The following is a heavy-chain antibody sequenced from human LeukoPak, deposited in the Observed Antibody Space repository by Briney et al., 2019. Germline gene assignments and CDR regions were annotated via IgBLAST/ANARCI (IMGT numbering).Heavy chain of an antibody. V-gene: IGHV1-8*01. CDR3: ARSGEMDYYYDSSGYSSWFDP. CDR1: GYTFTSYD. CDR2: MNPNSGNT. Sequence: ASVKVSCKASGYTFTSYDINWVRQATGQGLEWMGWMNPNSGNTGYAQKFQGRVTMTRNTSISTAYMELSSLRSEDTAVYYCARSGEMDYYYDSSGYSSWFDPWGQGTLVTVSS. D-gene: IGHD3-22*01. J-gene: IGHJ5*02.